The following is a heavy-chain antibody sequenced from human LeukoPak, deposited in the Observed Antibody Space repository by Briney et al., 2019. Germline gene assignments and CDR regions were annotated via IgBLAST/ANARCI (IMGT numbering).Heavy chain of an antibody. J-gene: IGHJ3*01. Sequence: GGSLRLSCVASGLSFSTYWLSWVRQAPGKGLEWVANIKQDEGERQYADSVKGRFTISRDNAKSSVYLQMNSLKVEDTAVFYCARRRYGEAFDVWGQGTMVTVSS. CDR1: GLSFSTYW. CDR2: IKQDEGER. CDR3: ARRRYGEAFDV. D-gene: IGHD3-9*01. V-gene: IGHV3-7*01.